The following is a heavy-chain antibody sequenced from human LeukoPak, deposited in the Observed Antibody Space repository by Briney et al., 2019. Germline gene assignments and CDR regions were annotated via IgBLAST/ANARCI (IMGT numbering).Heavy chain of an antibody. V-gene: IGHV4-59*08. CDR2: IYYSGST. D-gene: IGHD3-16*01. CDR3: ARHSRGVGLLDY. Sequence: SETLSLTCTVSGGSISSYYWSWIRQPPGKGLEWIGYIYYSGSTNYNPSLKSRVTISVDTSKNQFSLKLSSVTAADTAVYYCARHSRGVGLLDYWGQGTLVTVSS. J-gene: IGHJ4*02. CDR1: GGSISSYY.